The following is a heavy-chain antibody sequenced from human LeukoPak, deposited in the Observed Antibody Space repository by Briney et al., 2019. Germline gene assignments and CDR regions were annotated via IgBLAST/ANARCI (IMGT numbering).Heavy chain of an antibody. D-gene: IGHD1-26*01. CDR3: TPRGSYGY. V-gene: IGHV3-9*01. CDR2: ISWNSGSI. Sequence: GGSLRLSCAASGFTFDDYAMHWVRRAPGKGLEWVSGISWNSGSIGYADSVKGRFTISRDNAKNSLYLQMNSLRAEDTAVYYCTPRGSYGYWGQGTLVTVSS. J-gene: IGHJ4*02. CDR1: GFTFDDYA.